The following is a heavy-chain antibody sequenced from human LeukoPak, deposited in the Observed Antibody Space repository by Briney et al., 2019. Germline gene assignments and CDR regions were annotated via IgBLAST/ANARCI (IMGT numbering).Heavy chain of an antibody. J-gene: IGHJ4*02. Sequence: PSETLSLTCAVSGYSISSGYYWGWIRPPPGKGLEWVGSIYHSGSTYYNPSLKSRVTISVDTSKNQFSLTLIPVTAADTAVYYCARRVESSGYSFDYWGQGTLVTVSS. V-gene: IGHV4-38-2*01. D-gene: IGHD3-22*01. CDR2: IYHSGST. CDR1: GYSISSGYY. CDR3: ARRVESSGYSFDY.